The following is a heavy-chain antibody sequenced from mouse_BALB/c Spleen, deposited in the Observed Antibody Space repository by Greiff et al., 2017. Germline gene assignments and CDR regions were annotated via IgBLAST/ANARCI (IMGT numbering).Heavy chain of an antibody. CDR3: ARLLRNYFDY. J-gene: IGHJ2*01. D-gene: IGHD1-1*01. CDR2: IYPGNGDT. CDR1: GYTFPSYN. V-gene: IGHV1-12*01. Sequence: QVQLQQPGAELVKPGASVKMSCKASGYTFPSYNMHWVKQTPGQGLEWIGAIYPGNGDTSYNQKFKGKATLTEDKSSSTAYMKLSSLTSEDSAVYDCARLLRNYFDYWGQGTTLTVSS.